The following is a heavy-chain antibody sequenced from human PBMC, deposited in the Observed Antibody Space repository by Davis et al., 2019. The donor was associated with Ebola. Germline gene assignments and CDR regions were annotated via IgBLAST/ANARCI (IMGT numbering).Heavy chain of an antibody. CDR3: AKDPVPYGDYPNWFDP. D-gene: IGHD4-17*01. J-gene: IGHJ5*02. CDR2: IWYDGNNQ. Sequence: GESLKISCEASGFTFSTYGMHWVRQAPGKGLEWVAVIWYDGNNQYYAGSVKGRFTISRDNSNNTLYLQMNSLRAEDTAVYYCAKDPVPYGDYPNWFDPWGQGTLVTVSS. CDR1: GFTFSTYG. V-gene: IGHV3-33*06.